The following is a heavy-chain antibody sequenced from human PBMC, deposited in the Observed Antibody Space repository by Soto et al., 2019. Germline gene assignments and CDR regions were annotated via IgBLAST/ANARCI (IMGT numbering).Heavy chain of an antibody. CDR1: GSTFSNDW. CDR2: INSDGSST. CDR3: ARDRSYSLDV. V-gene: IGHV3-74*01. J-gene: IGHJ6*02. Sequence: EVQLVESGGGLLQPRGSLRLSCAVSGSTFSNDWMHWVRQAPGKGLVWVSHINSDGSSTNYADFVKDRFTIARDSAKNTVYLQMTSLRAEDTAVYYCARDRSYSLDVWGQGTRVTVSS.